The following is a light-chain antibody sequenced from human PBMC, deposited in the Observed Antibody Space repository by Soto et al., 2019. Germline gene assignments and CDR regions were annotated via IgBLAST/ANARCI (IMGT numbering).Light chain of an antibody. V-gene: IGKV1-33*01. J-gene: IGKJ1*01. Sequence: DIQMTQSASSLSASVGDRVTITCQASQVISNYLNWYQQKPGKAPKLLIYDISTLEIGVPSRFSGSGSGTDFTFTITGLQPEDIATYYCQQSYSTPRTFGQGTKVDIK. CDR1: QVISNY. CDR2: DIS. CDR3: QQSYSTPRT.